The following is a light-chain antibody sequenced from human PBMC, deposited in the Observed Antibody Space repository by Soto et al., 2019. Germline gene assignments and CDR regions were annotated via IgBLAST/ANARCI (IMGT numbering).Light chain of an antibody. CDR2: GAS. V-gene: IGKV3-15*01. CDR3: QQYTDWPLT. CDR1: QSVSSN. J-gene: IGKJ1*01. Sequence: MYQSPATLSVYTGERATLSCRASQSVSSNLAWYQQKPGQAPRLLIYGASTRATGIPARFSGSGSGTDFTLTISRLEPEDFAVYYCQQYTDWPLTFGQGTKV.